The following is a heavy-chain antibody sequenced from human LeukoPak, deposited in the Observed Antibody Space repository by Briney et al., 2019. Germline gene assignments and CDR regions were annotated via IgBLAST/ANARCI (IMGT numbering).Heavy chain of an antibody. D-gene: IGHD4-23*01. J-gene: IGHJ6*03. CDR2: IYYSGST. Sequence: SETLSLTCTVSGGSISSYYWSWIRQPPGKGLEWIGYIYYSGSTNYNPSLKSRVTISVDTSKNQFSLKLSSVTAADTAVYYCASWGYGGNSPNTPYYYYYYYMDVWGKGTTVTVSS. V-gene: IGHV4-59*01. CDR1: GGSISSYY. CDR3: ASWGYGGNSPNTPYYYYYYYMDV.